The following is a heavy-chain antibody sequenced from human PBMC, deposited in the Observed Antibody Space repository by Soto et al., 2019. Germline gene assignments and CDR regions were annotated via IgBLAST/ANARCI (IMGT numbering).Heavy chain of an antibody. V-gene: IGHV3-74*01. J-gene: IGHJ5*02. Sequence: PWGSLGLSCSSSGFTFNTYWMDWVRQAPGKGLVWVSRINSDGSSTNYADSVKGRFTISRDNAKNTLYLQMNSLRAEDTAVYYCARESVKLLWFGELLDNWFDPWGQGTLVTVSS. CDR2: INSDGSST. CDR3: ARESVKLLWFGELLDNWFDP. CDR1: GFTFNTYW. D-gene: IGHD3-10*01.